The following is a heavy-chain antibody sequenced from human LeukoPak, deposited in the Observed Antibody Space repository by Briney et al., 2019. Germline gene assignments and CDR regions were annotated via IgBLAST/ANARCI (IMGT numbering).Heavy chain of an antibody. Sequence: GGSLRLSCAASGFTFSSYAMHWVRQAPGKGLEWVAVISYDGSNKYYADSVKGRFTISRDNSKNTLYLQMNSLRAEDTAVYYCARSTGGDWYAFDIWGQGTMVTVSS. CDR3: ARSTGGDWYAFDI. CDR2: ISYDGSNK. CDR1: GFTFSSYA. D-gene: IGHD2-21*02. V-gene: IGHV3-30*04. J-gene: IGHJ3*02.